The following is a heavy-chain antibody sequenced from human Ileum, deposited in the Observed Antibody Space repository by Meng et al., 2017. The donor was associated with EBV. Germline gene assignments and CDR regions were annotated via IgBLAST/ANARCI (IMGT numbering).Heavy chain of an antibody. CDR3: ARAHPVVYFFDY. D-gene: IGHD4-23*01. Sequence: LEREEAGRGMVKSSQTLCLPCAVSGGSIRSGCHSWGWIRLPPGKGLEWIGDIQHSGSTYYNPSLKSRVTISVDRSRNQLYLKLSSVTAADTAVYYCARAHPVVYFFDYWGQGTLVTVSS. J-gene: IGHJ4*02. CDR1: GGSIRSGCHS. V-gene: IGHV4-30-2*01. CDR2: IQHSGST.